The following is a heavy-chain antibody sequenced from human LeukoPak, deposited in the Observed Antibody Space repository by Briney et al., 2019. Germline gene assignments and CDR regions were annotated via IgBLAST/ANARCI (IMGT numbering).Heavy chain of an antibody. J-gene: IGHJ5*02. CDR2: INQSGST. D-gene: IGHD3-22*01. Sequence: KPSETLSLTCTVSGGSISGYYWSWIRQPPGKGLEWIGEINQSGSTNYNPSLKSRLTISVDTSKRQFSLKLTSVTDADTAVYYCARGRNYFDSSGYNFVWFDPWGQGTLVTVSS. CDR1: GGSISGYY. V-gene: IGHV4-34*01. CDR3: ARGRNYFDSSGYNFVWFDP.